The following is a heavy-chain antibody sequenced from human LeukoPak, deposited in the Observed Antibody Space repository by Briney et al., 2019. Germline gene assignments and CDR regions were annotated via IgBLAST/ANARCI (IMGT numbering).Heavy chain of an antibody. CDR3: ARDHNYYYYGMDV. CDR1: GFSFGGYS. V-gene: IGHV3-21*01. Sequence: PGGSLRLSCEASGFSFGGYSMSWVRQAPGKGLEWVSSISSSSSYIYYADSVKGRFTISRDNAKNSLYLQMNSLRAEDTAVYYCARDHNYYYYGMDVWGQGTTVTVSS. J-gene: IGHJ6*02. CDR2: ISSSSSYI. D-gene: IGHD5-24*01.